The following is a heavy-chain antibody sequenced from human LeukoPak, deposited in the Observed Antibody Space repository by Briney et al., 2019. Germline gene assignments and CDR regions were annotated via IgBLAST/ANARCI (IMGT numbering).Heavy chain of an antibody. Sequence: PSETLSLTCTVSGGSISSGSYYWGWIRQPPGKGLEWLWSMYYNGNTYYNPSLKSRVTISVDTSKNHFSLRLSSVTAADTAVYYCATIAPGTHAFDMWGQGTTVTVSP. CDR2: MYYNGNT. V-gene: IGHV4-39*02. J-gene: IGHJ3*02. CDR3: ATIAPGTHAFDM. CDR1: GGSISSGSYY. D-gene: IGHD2-21*01.